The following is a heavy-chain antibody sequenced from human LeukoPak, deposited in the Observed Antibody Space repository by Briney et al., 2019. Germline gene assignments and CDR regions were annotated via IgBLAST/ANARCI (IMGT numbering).Heavy chain of an antibody. J-gene: IGHJ4*02. Sequence: GGSQTPSPAASGFTLSSYWMHCVRQAPGKGLVWVSRINSDGSSTSYEDSVKGRFTISRDNVKNTLYLQMNSLRAEDTAVYYCARDRDGFDYWDQGTLVTVS. V-gene: IGHV3-74*01. CDR1: GFTLSSYW. CDR2: INSDGSST. D-gene: IGHD5-24*01. CDR3: ARDRDGFDY.